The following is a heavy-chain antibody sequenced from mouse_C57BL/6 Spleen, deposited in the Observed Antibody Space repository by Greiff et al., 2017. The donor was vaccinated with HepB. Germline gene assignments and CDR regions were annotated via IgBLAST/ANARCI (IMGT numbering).Heavy chain of an antibody. CDR2: IHPNSGST. Sequence: QVHVKQPGAELVKPGASVKLSCKASGYTFTSYWMHWVKQRPGQGLEWIGMIHPNSGSTNYNEKFKSKATLTVDKSSSTAYMQLSSLTSEDSAVYYCARFSLHAMDYWGQGTSVTVSS. CDR1: GYTFTSYW. D-gene: IGHD1-1*01. J-gene: IGHJ4*01. CDR3: ARFSLHAMDY. V-gene: IGHV1-64*01.